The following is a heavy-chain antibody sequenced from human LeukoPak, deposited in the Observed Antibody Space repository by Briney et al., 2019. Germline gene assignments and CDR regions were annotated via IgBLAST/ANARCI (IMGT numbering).Heavy chain of an antibody. CDR1: GFTFSSYS. V-gene: IGHV3-21*01. CDR2: ISSSSSYI. J-gene: IGHJ6*04. Sequence: PGGSLRLSCAASGFTFSSYSMNWVRQAPGKGLELVSSISSSSSYIYYADSVKGRFTISRDNAKNSLYLQMNSLRAQDTAVYYCASLRTVSHYYGMDVWGKGTTVTVSS. D-gene: IGHD4-17*01. CDR3: ASLRTVSHYYGMDV.